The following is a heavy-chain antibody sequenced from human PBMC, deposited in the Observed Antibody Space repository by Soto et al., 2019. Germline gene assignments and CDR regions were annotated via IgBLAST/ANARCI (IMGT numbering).Heavy chain of an antibody. J-gene: IGHJ6*02. Sequence: GGSLRLSCAASGFTFSSYAMSWVRQAPGKGLEWVSAISGSGGSTYYADSVKGRFTISRDNSKNTLYLQMNSLRAEDTAVYYCASKSSSWYFVPYGMDVWGQGITVTVSS. CDR2: ISGSGGST. D-gene: IGHD6-13*01. CDR1: GFTFSSYA. CDR3: ASKSSSWYFVPYGMDV. V-gene: IGHV3-23*01.